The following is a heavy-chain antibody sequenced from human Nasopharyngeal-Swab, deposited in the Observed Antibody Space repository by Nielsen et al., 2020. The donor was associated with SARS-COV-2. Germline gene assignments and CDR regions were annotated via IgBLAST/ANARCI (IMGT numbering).Heavy chain of an antibody. Sequence: GESLKISCAVSGFIVSSTYMSWVRHAPGKGLEWVSVTEIGGITHYADSVKGRFTISRDSSTNTLYLQMNSLRVEDTAVYYCARDLGGGYCTTINCLGSWGQGTLVTVSS. CDR1: GFIVSSTY. J-gene: IGHJ1*01. V-gene: IGHV3-53*01. D-gene: IGHD2-8*01. CDR2: TEIGGIT. CDR3: ARDLGGGYCTTINCLGS.